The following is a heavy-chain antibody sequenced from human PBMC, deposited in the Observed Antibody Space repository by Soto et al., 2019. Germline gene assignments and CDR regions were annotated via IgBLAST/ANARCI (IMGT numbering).Heavy chain of an antibody. CDR1: GYTFISNG. CDR3: ARMRYYYDSSGYPIDY. Sequence: QVQLVQSGAEVKKPGASVKVSCKASGYTFISNGISWVRQAPAQGLEWMGWISAYNGNTNYAQKLQGRVTMTTDTPTSTAYMELRSLRFDDTAVYYWARMRYYYDSSGYPIDYWGQGTLVTVSS. J-gene: IGHJ4*02. D-gene: IGHD3-22*01. V-gene: IGHV1-18*01. CDR2: ISAYNGNT.